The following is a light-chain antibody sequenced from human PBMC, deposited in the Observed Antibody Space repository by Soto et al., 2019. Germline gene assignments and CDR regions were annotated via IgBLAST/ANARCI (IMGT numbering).Light chain of an antibody. V-gene: IGKV3-11*01. CDR2: GAS. Sequence: ETVLTQSPDTLSLSPVERVTLSCRASQSVGSYLVWYQQKPGQAPRLLIYGASNRATGIPARFSGSGSGTDFTLTISRLEPEDFAVYYCQHRSNGFGQGTNLEIK. CDR1: QSVGSY. J-gene: IGKJ2*01. CDR3: QHRSNG.